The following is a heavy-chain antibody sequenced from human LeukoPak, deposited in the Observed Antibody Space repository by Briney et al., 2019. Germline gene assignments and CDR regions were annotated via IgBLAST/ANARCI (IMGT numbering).Heavy chain of an antibody. V-gene: IGHV3-30*02. Sequence: GGSLRLSCAASGFTFSSFGMHWVRQAPGKGLEWVAFIRYDGSNKYHADSVKGRFTISRDNAKNSLFLQMNSLRVEDTALYHCAKGDRNGWYFDYWGLGTLVTVSS. CDR1: GFTFSSFG. CDR2: IRYDGSNK. D-gene: IGHD6-19*01. CDR3: AKGDRNGWYFDY. J-gene: IGHJ4*02.